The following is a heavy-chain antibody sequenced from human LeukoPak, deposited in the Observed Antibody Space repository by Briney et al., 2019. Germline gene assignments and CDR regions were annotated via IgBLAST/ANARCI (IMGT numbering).Heavy chain of an antibody. Sequence: SQTLSLTCAISGDSVSSNIAAWHWIRQSPSRGLEWLGRTYYRSKWYNDYAVSVKGRITINPDTSKNQFSLQVNSMTPEDTAVYYCARDIIGGLLFDYWGQGTLVTVSS. D-gene: IGHD3-16*01. CDR2: TYYRSKWYN. V-gene: IGHV6-1*01. CDR1: GDSVSSNIAA. CDR3: ARDIIGGLLFDY. J-gene: IGHJ4*02.